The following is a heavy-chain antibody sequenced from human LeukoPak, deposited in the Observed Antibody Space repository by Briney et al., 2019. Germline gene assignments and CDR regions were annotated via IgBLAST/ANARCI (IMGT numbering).Heavy chain of an antibody. CDR3: ARVFEYYYDSSGSGLGD. J-gene: IGHJ4*02. Sequence: SVKVSCKASGGTFSSYAISWVRQAPGQGLEWMGGIIPIFGTANYAQKFQGRVTITADESTSTAYMELSSLRSEDTAVYYCARVFEYYYDSSGSGLGDWGQGTLVTVSS. D-gene: IGHD3-22*01. V-gene: IGHV1-69*13. CDR1: GGTFSSYA. CDR2: IIPIFGTA.